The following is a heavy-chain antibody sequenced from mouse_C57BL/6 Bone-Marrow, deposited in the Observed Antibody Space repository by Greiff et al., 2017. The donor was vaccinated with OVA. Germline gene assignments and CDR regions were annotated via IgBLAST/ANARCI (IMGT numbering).Heavy chain of an antibody. D-gene: IGHD2-4*01. J-gene: IGHJ4*01. V-gene: IGHV2-5*01. CDR3: AKKGDYDVYYAMDY. CDR2: IWRGGST. Sequence: VQLQQSGPGLVQPSQSLSITCTVSGFSLTSYGVHWVRQSPGKGLEWLGVIWRGGSTDYNAAFMSRLSITKDNSKSQVFFKMNSLQADDTAIYYCAKKGDYDVYYAMDYWGQGTSVTVSS. CDR1: GFSLTSYG.